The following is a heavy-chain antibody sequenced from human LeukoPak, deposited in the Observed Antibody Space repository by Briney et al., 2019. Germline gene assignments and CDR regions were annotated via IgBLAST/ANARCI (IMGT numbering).Heavy chain of an antibody. Sequence: PSETLSLTCTVPGGSISSYYWSWIRQPPGKGLEWIGYIYYSGSTNYNPSLKSRVTISVDTSKNQFSLKLSSVTAADTAVYYCARFGDDWFDPWGQGTLVTVSS. CDR1: GGSISSYY. D-gene: IGHD3-16*01. J-gene: IGHJ5*02. CDR3: ARFGDDWFDP. V-gene: IGHV4-59*08. CDR2: IYYSGST.